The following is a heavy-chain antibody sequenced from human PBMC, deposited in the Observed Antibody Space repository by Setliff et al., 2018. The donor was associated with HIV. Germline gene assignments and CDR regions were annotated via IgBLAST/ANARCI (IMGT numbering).Heavy chain of an antibody. CDR2: IYPSGRT. CDR3: VREGAGSGSYYLDF. Sequence: LSLTCAVSGDSMSSGDYSWNWIRQSPGKGLEWIGYIYPSGRTYYNPSLKNRVTMSIDRSKKQFSLNLSSVTAADTALYFCVREGAGSGSYYLDFWGQGILVTVSS. J-gene: IGHJ4*02. V-gene: IGHV4-30-2*06. D-gene: IGHD3-10*01. CDR1: GDSMSSGDYS.